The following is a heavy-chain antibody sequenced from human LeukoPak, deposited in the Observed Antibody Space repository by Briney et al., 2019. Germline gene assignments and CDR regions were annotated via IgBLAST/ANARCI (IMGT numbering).Heavy chain of an antibody. D-gene: IGHD3-10*01. CDR2: ISYDGSNK. CDR3: ARDRWDYYGSGDRYYYYYYGMDV. CDR1: GFTFSSYS. Sequence: GGSLRLSCAASGFTFSSYSMNWVRRAPGKGLEWVAVISYDGSNKYFADSVKGRFTISRDNSKNTLYLQMNGLRAEDTAVYYCARDRWDYYGSGDRYYYYYYGMDVWGQGTTVTVSS. J-gene: IGHJ6*02. V-gene: IGHV3-30*03.